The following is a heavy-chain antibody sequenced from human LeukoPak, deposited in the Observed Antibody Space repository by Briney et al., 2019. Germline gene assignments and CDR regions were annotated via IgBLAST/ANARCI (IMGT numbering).Heavy chain of an antibody. D-gene: IGHD6-19*01. J-gene: IGHJ4*02. CDR3: ASPSSGWYEQRNYFDY. CDR1: GGSISSYY. V-gene: IGHV4-59*12. Sequence: SETLSLTCTVSGGSISSYYWSWIRQPPGKGLEWIGYIYYSGSTYYNPSLKSRVTISVDTSKNQFSLKLSSVTAADTAVYYCASPSSGWYEQRNYFDYWGQGTLVTVSS. CDR2: IYYSGST.